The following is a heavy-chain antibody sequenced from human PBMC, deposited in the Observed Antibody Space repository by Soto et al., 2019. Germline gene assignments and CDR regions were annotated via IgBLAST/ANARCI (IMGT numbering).Heavy chain of an antibody. V-gene: IGHV2-70*04. CDR2: IDWDDDK. CDR1: EFSLSTTGMR. Sequence: SGPTLVNPTQTLTLTCTFSEFSLSTTGMRVSWIRQPPRKALEWLARIDWDDDKFYSTSLKTRLTISKDTSKNQVVLTMTNMDPVDTATYCCARTEGYYRGRHFDSWGQGTLVTVSS. CDR3: ARTEGYYRGRHFDS. D-gene: IGHD3-10*01. J-gene: IGHJ4*02.